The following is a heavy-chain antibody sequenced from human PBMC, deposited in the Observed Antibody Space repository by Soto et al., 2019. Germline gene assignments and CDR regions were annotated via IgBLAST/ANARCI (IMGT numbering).Heavy chain of an antibody. CDR1: GFTFSDYY. Sequence: QVQLVESGGGLVKPGGSLRLSCAASGFTFSDYYMSWIRQAPGQGLEWVAYISSSRSYTNYADSVKGRFTISRDNAKNSLYLQMNSLRAEDTAVYYCARTVTGYSSSWEDYWGQGTLVTVSS. CDR3: ARTVTGYSSSWEDY. V-gene: IGHV3-11*05. J-gene: IGHJ4*02. D-gene: IGHD6-13*01. CDR2: ISSSRSYT.